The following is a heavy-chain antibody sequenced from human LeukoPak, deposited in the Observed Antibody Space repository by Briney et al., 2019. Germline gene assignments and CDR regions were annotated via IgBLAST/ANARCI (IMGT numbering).Heavy chain of an antibody. V-gene: IGHV4-34*01. CDR1: GESFTDHH. CDR3: ARGPDSRKAGY. J-gene: IGHJ4*02. CDR2: ISHDEGT. Sequence: SETLSLTCGIYGESFTDHHLSWLRQPPGKGLEWIGEISHDEGTNYNPSLKSRVTISLDMSKSQFSLRLTSVTAADTAVYYCARGPDSRKAGYWGPGTLVTVSS. D-gene: IGHD1-14*01.